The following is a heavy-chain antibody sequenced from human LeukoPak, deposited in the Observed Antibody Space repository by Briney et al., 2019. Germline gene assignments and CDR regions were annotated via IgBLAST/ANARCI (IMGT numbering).Heavy chain of an antibody. Sequence: ASVKVSCKASGYTFTSYYMHWVRQAPGQGLEWMGIINPSGGSTSYARKFQGRVTMTRDTSTSTVYMELSSLRSEDTAVYYCARWVEEDPLDDAFDIWGQGTMVTVSS. J-gene: IGHJ3*02. CDR2: INPSGGST. D-gene: IGHD2-15*01. CDR3: ARWVEEDPLDDAFDI. CDR1: GYTFTSYY. V-gene: IGHV1-46*01.